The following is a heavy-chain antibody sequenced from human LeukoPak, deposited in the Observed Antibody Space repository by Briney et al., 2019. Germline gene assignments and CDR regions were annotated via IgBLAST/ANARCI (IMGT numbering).Heavy chain of an antibody. CDR1: GGTSNSHA. D-gene: IGHD3-22*01. J-gene: IGHJ4*02. CDR2: IIPNLGTT. V-gene: IGHV1-69*04. Sequence: ASVRVSCKASGGTSNSHAISWVRQAPGQGLEWMGRIIPNLGTTNRAQNFQDRVTLTADKSTNTAYMELTSLTSDDTAVYYCATTNDGGGYQWGDFFDFWGQGTLVTVSS. CDR3: ATTNDGGGYQWGDFFDF.